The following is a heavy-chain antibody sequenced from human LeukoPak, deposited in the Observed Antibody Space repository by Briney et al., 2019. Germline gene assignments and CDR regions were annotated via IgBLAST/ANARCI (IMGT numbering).Heavy chain of an antibody. D-gene: IGHD6-6*01. Sequence: GGSLRLSCAASGVTFSSYEMNWVRQAPGKGLEWVSYISSSGSTIYYADPVKGRFTISRDNAKNSLYLRMNSLRAEDTAVYYCARDGGSSSSDYWGQGTLVTVSS. CDR2: ISSSGSTI. CDR3: ARDGGSSSSDY. CDR1: GVTFSSYE. V-gene: IGHV3-48*03. J-gene: IGHJ4*02.